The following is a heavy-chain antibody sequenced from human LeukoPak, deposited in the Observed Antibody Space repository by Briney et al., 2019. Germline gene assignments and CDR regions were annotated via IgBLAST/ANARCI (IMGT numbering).Heavy chain of an antibody. D-gene: IGHD1-26*01. CDR3: ARDRGSGSYNLYYFDY. V-gene: IGHV4-38-2*02. Sequence: SETLSLTCTVSGYSISSGYYWGWIRQPPGKGLEWIGSIYHSGTTYYNPSLKSRVTISVDTSKNQFSLKLSSVTAADTAVYYCARDRGSGSYNLYYFDYWGQGTLVTVSS. J-gene: IGHJ4*02. CDR1: GYSISSGYY. CDR2: IYHSGTT.